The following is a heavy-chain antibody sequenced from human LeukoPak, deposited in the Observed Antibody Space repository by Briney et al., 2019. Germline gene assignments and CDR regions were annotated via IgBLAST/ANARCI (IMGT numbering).Heavy chain of an antibody. V-gene: IGHV3-21*01. CDR3: ARVGYYDFWSGYYIVDYFDY. D-gene: IGHD3-3*01. J-gene: IGHJ4*02. CDR2: ISSSSSYI. CDR1: GFTVSSNY. Sequence: GGSLRLSCAASGFTVSSNYMSWVRQAPGKGLEWVSSISSSSSYIYYADSVKGRFTISRDNAKNSLYLQMNSLRAEDTAVYYCARVGYYDFWSGYYIVDYFDYWGQGTLVTVSS.